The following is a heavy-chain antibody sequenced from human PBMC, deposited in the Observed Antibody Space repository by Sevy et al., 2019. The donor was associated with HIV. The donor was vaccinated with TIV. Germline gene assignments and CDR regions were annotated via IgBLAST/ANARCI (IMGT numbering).Heavy chain of an antibody. Sequence: GGSLRLSCAASGFTFSSYEMNWVRQAPGKGLEWVSYISSSGSTIYYADSVKGRFTISRDNAKNSLYLQMNSLRAKDTAVYYCAIDKPDNYCSGGSCYSDYWGQGTLVTVSS. CDR2: ISSSGSTI. CDR3: AIDKPDNYCSGGSCYSDY. V-gene: IGHV3-48*03. J-gene: IGHJ4*02. D-gene: IGHD2-15*01. CDR1: GFTFSSYE.